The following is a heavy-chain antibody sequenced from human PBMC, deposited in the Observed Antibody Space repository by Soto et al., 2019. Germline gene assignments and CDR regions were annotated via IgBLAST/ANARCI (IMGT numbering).Heavy chain of an antibody. CDR2: IKQDGSEK. J-gene: IGHJ6*03. CDR3: AGGYCSSTSCSHRIPDGYYYYYMDV. D-gene: IGHD2-2*01. Sequence: EVQLVESGGGLVQPGGSLRLSCAASGFTFSSYWMSWVRQAPGKGLEWVANIKQDGSEKYYVDSVKGRFTISRDNAKNSLSLQMNSLRAEDTAVYYCAGGYCSSTSCSHRIPDGYYYYYMDVWGKGTTVTVSS. CDR1: GFTFSSYW. V-gene: IGHV3-7*01.